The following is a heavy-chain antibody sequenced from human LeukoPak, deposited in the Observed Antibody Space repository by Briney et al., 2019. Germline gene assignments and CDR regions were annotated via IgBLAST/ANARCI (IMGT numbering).Heavy chain of an antibody. Sequence: SETLSLTCTVSGGSIRSYYWSWIRQPAGKGLEWIGRIYTSGITNYNPSLKSRVTISVDTSKNQFSLKLSSVTAADTAVYYCARVGATVLVDYFDYWGQGTLITVSS. CDR1: GGSIRSYY. J-gene: IGHJ4*02. V-gene: IGHV4-4*07. CDR2: IYTSGIT. CDR3: ARVGATVLVDYFDY. D-gene: IGHD1-26*01.